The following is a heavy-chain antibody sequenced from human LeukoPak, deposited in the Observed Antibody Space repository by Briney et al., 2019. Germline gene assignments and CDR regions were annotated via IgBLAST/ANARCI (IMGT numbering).Heavy chain of an antibody. Sequence: PGGSLRLSCAASGFTFSDYYMSWIRQAPGKGLEWVSYISSSGSTIYYADSVKGRFTISRDNAKNSLYLQMNSLRAEDTAVYYCASWLTIVATTLYYWGQGTLVTVSS. CDR2: ISSSGSTI. D-gene: IGHD5-12*01. CDR1: GFTFSDYY. J-gene: IGHJ4*02. CDR3: ASWLTIVATTLYY. V-gene: IGHV3-11*04.